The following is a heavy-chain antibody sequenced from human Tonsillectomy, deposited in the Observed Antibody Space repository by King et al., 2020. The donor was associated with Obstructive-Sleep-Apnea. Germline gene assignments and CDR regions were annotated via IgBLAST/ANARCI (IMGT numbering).Heavy chain of an antibody. CDR1: GFNFSVFD. V-gene: IGHV3-48*01. J-gene: IGHJ4*02. D-gene: IGHD3-9*01. Sequence: VQLVESGGLLVQPGGSLRLSYAASGFNFSVFDMNWVRQTPGRGLEWISYISTSGATIYYTDSVKGRFTVSRDNAKNSLYLQMNSLRPEDAALYYCARGTSYDILSGYYFEYWGQGTLVTVSS. CDR2: ISTSGATI. CDR3: ARGTSYDILSGYYFEY.